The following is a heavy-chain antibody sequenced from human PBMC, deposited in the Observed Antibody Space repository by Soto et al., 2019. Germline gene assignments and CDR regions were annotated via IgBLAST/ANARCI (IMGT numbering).Heavy chain of an antibody. J-gene: IGHJ4*02. D-gene: IGHD2-15*01. Sequence: QVQLVQSGAEVKKPGSSVKVSCKASGGTFSSYAISWVQQAPGQGLEWMGGIIPIFGTANYAQKFQGRVTITADESTSTAYMELSSLRSEDTAVYYCARLGYCSGGSCLGYYFDYWGQGTLVTVSS. CDR3: ARLGYCSGGSCLGYYFDY. V-gene: IGHV1-69*01. CDR1: GGTFSSYA. CDR2: IIPIFGTA.